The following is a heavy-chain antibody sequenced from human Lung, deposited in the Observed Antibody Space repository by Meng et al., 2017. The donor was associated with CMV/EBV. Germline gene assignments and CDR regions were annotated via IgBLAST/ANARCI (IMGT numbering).Heavy chain of an antibody. CDR2: ISSSYAV. V-gene: IGHV3-69-1*01. Sequence: ESXKISXAASGFRFSDYYMTWIRQAPGKGLEWVSYISSSYAVDYADSLKGRFTISRDNAKNSLYLQMNSLRVEDTAVYYCARVLLEVRGWYYQGMDVWGQGNXVTVSS. D-gene: IGHD6-19*01. CDR3: ARVLLEVRGWYYQGMDV. J-gene: IGHJ6*02. CDR1: GFRFSDYY.